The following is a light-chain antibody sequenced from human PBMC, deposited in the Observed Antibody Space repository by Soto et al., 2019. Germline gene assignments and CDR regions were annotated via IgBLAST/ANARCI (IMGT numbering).Light chain of an antibody. CDR1: SSDVGWYNY. Sequence: QSALTQPPSASGSPVQSVTISCTGTSSDVGWYNYVSWYQQHPGKAPKLMIYEVSKRPSGVPDRFSGSKSGNTASLTVSGLQAEDEADYYCSSYAGSYVFGTGTKRTV. J-gene: IGLJ1*01. CDR3: SSYAGSYV. CDR2: EVS. V-gene: IGLV2-8*01.